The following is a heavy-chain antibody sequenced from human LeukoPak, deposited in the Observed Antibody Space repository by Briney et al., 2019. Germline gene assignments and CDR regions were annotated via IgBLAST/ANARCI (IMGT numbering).Heavy chain of an antibody. V-gene: IGHV3-48*03. Sequence: PGGSLRLSCAAAGFTFSSYEMNWGRQAPGKGLEWVSYISSSSSTIYYANSVKGRFTNSRDNAKNSLYLQINNLRAKDTAVYYCARDSSAWSGYPMYNWFDPWGQGTLVTVSS. CDR3: ARDSSAWSGYPMYNWFDP. CDR1: GFTFSSYE. D-gene: IGHD3-3*01. CDR2: ISSSSSTI. J-gene: IGHJ5*02.